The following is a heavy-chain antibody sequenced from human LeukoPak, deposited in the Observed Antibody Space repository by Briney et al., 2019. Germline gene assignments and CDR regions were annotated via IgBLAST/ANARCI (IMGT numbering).Heavy chain of an antibody. CDR3: AKGDGDGYNIDFDF. V-gene: IGHV3-23*01. J-gene: IGHJ4*02. Sequence: GGSLRLSCAASGFNFGSYSMTWVRQAPGKGLEWVSVISADSAATFYADSVKGRFTISRDNGRNTVFLQMSSLRAEDTAIYYCAKGDGDGYNIDFDFWGQGTLVTVSS. D-gene: IGHD5-24*01. CDR1: GFNFGSYS. CDR2: ISADSAAT.